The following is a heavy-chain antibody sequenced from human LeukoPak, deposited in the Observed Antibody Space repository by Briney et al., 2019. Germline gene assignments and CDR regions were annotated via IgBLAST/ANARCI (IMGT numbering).Heavy chain of an antibody. CDR1: GFTFSSYG. V-gene: IGHV3-30*02. CDR2: IRYDGSNK. J-gene: IGHJ4*02. CDR3: ARLNIAAYYFDY. D-gene: IGHD6-13*01. Sequence: PGGSLRLSCAASGFTFSSYGMHWVRQAPGKGLEWVAFIRYDGSNKYYADSVKGRFTISRDNAKNSLYLQMNSLRAEDTAVYYCARLNIAAYYFDYWGQGTLVTVSS.